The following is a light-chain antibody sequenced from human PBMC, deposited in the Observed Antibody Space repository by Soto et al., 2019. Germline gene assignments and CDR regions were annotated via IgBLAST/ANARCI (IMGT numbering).Light chain of an antibody. CDR2: EVS. V-gene: IGLV2-8*01. CDR1: SSDVGGYNY. J-gene: IGLJ1*01. Sequence: ALTQPPSASGSPGQSVTISCTGTSSDVGGYNYVSWYQQHPGKAPKLVIYEVSKRPSGVPDRFSGSKSGNTASLTVSGLQDEDEADYYCSSFAGISTVFGTGTKVTVL. CDR3: SSFAGISTV.